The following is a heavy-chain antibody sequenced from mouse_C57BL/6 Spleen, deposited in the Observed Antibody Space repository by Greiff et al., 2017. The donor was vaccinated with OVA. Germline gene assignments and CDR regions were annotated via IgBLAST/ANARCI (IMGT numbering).Heavy chain of an antibody. V-gene: IGHV1-26*01. D-gene: IGHD2-4*01. J-gene: IGHJ3*01. Sequence: EVQLHQSGPELVKPGASVKISCKASGYTFTDYYMNWVKQSHGKSLEWIGDINPNNGGTSYNQKFKGKATLTVDKSSSTAYMELRSLTSEDSAVYYCARPGGLRQRGWFAYWGQGTLVTVSA. CDR1: GYTFTDYY. CDR3: ARPGGLRQRGWFAY. CDR2: INPNNGGT.